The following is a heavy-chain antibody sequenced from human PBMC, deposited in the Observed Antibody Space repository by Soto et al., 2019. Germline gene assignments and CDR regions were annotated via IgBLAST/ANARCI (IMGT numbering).Heavy chain of an antibody. D-gene: IGHD3-3*01. CDR1: GFTFSTYV. CDR2: MSEDGSNK. Sequence: QVQLVESGGGVVQPGRSLRLSCAASGFTFSTYVMHWVRKAPGKGRGWVALMSEDGSNKYYADSVKGRFTISRDNSKDLLYLQMNSLRAEDTAVYYCAKPLGSGYADAFDIWGQGTMVTVSS. J-gene: IGHJ3*02. CDR3: AKPLGSGYADAFDI. V-gene: IGHV3-30*18.